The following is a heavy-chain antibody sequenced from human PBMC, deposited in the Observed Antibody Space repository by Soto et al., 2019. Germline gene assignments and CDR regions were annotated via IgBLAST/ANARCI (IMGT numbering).Heavy chain of an antibody. CDR2: ISGSGGGT. J-gene: IGHJ5*02. Sequence: EVQLLESGGGLVQPGGSLRLSCVASGFTFSTYDMNWVRQVPGKGLEWVSGISGSGGGTYYADSLKGRFTISRDSSKSTLYLQMNSLRDDDTAVYYCARSKGAYCSNARCHPGWFDPWGQGALVTVSS. CDR3: ARSKGAYCSNARCHPGWFDP. V-gene: IGHV3-23*01. D-gene: IGHD2-8*01. CDR1: GFTFSTYD.